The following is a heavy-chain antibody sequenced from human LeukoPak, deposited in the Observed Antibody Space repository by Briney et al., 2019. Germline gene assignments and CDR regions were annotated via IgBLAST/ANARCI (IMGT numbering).Heavy chain of an antibody. J-gene: IGHJ4*02. CDR2: IYTDGSST. CDR3: ARGDGGHCGGDCHVRF. CDR1: GFTFSGSA. V-gene: IGHV3-74*01. D-gene: IGHD2-21*01. Sequence: GGSLKLSCAASGFTFSGSAMHWVRQASGKGLVWVSRIYTDGSSTDYADSVKGRFTISRDNAKNMLYLQMNSLRAEDTAVYHCARGDGGHCGGDCHVRFWGQGTLVTVSS.